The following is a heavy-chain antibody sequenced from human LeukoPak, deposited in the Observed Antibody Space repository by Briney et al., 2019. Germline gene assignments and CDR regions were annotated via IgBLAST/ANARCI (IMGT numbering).Heavy chain of an antibody. J-gene: IGHJ5*02. CDR3: ASSPGRGYSYGYWFDP. D-gene: IGHD5-18*01. Sequence: GGSLRLSCAASGFTFSSYSMNWVRQAPGKGLEWVSYISSSSSTIYYADSVKGRFTISRDNAKNSLYLQMNSLRAEDTAVYYCASSPGRGYSYGYWFDPWGQGTLSPSPQ. V-gene: IGHV3-48*01. CDR2: ISSSSSTI. CDR1: GFTFSSYS.